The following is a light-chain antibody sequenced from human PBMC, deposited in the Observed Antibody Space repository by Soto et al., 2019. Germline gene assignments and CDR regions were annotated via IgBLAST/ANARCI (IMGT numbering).Light chain of an antibody. CDR3: QQYGSSPLIT. V-gene: IGKV3-20*01. CDR1: ESVSSSF. Sequence: ENVLTQSPGTLSLSPGERATLSCRASESVSSSFLAWYQQRLGQAPRLLIYGASSRATDIPDRFSGSGSGTDFTLTISRLEPEDFAVYHCQQYGSSPLITFGQGTRLEIK. J-gene: IGKJ5*01. CDR2: GAS.